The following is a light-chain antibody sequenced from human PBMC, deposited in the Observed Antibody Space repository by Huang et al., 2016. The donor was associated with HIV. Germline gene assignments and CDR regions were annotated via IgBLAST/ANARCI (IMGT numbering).Light chain of an antibody. CDR3: HQYYRTPLT. V-gene: IGKV4-1*01. CDR2: WAS. Sequence: DIVMTQSPDSLAVSLGERAIINCKSSQSGLYSSSNKNYLAWYQQTPGQPPKLRIYWASTRQSGVPDRFSGSGSGTDFTLSISSLQAEDVAVYYCHQYYRTPLTFGGGTKVEIK. J-gene: IGKJ4*01. CDR1: QSGLYSSSNKNY.